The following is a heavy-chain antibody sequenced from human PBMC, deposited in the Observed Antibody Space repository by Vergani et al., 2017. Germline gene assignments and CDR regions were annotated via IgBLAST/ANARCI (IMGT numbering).Heavy chain of an antibody. CDR1: GYTLTELS. CDR2: FDPEDGET. V-gene: IGHV1-24*01. CDR3: ARSIAVAAPQGGYYYGMDV. Sequence: QVQLVQSGAEVKKPGASVKVSCKVSGYTLTELSMHWVRQAPGKGLEWMGGFDPEDGETIYAQKFQGRVTMTEDTSTDTAYMELSSLRSEDTAVYYCARSIAVAAPQGGYYYGMDVWGQGTTVTVSS. J-gene: IGHJ6*02. D-gene: IGHD6-19*01.